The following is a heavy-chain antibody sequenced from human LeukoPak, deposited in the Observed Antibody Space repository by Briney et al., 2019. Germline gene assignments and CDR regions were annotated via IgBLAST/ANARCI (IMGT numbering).Heavy chain of an antibody. CDR2: IIPIFGTA. CDR1: GGTFSSYA. J-gene: IGHJ4*02. V-gene: IGHV1-69*01. Sequence: GASVKVSCKASGGTFSSYAISWVRQAPGQGIEWMGGIIPIFGTANYAQKFQGRVTITADESTSTAYMELSSLRSEDTAVYYCASSEEVKTAQLLWFGELLPNYWGQGTLVTVSS. CDR3: ASSEEVKTAQLLWFGELLPNY. D-gene: IGHD3-10*01.